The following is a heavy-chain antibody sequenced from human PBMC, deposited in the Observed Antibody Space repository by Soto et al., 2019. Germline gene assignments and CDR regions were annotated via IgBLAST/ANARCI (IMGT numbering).Heavy chain of an antibody. V-gene: IGHV1-2*04. CDR3: ARGVGTTGQLRYYYYYYMDV. CDR1: GYTFTGYY. D-gene: IGHD2-2*01. CDR2: INPNSGGT. Sequence: ASVKVSCKASGYTFTGYYMHWVRQAPGQRLEWMGWINPNSGGTNYAQKFQGWVTMTRDTSISTAYMELSRLRSDDTAVYYCARGVGTTGQLRYYYYYYMDVWGKGTTVTVSS. J-gene: IGHJ6*03.